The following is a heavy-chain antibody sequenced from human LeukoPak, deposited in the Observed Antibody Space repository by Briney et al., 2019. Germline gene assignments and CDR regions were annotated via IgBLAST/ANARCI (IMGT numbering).Heavy chain of an antibody. J-gene: IGHJ5*02. V-gene: IGHV1-24*01. CDR1: GYTLTELS. CDR3: ATFSLGGIAAAGTWRRRRPNWFDP. D-gene: IGHD6-13*01. CDR2: FDPEDGET. Sequence: ASVKVFCKVSGYTLTELSMHWVRQAPGKGLEWMGGFDPEDGETIYAQKFQGRVTMTEDTSTDTAYMELSSLRSEDTAVYYCATFSLGGIAAAGTWRRRRPNWFDPWGQGTLVTVSS.